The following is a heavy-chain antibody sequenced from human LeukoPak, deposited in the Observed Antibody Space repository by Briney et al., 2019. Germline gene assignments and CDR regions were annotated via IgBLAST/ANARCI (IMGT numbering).Heavy chain of an antibody. D-gene: IGHD1-26*01. CDR1: GGSFSGYY. CDR3: ARGGRVVGATPLFDY. CDR2: INRSGST. Sequence: PSETLSLTCAVYGGSFSGYYWSWIRQPPGKELEWIGEINRSGSTNYNPSLKSRVTISVDTSKNQFSLKLSSVTAADTAVYYCARGGRVVGATPLFDYWGQGTLVTVSS. J-gene: IGHJ4*02. V-gene: IGHV4-34*01.